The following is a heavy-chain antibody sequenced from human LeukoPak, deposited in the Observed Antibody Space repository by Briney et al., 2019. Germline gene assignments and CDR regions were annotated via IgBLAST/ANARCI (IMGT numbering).Heavy chain of an antibody. CDR1: GFTFSSYA. V-gene: IGHV3-23*01. Sequence: PGGSLRLSCAASGFTFSSYAMSWVRQAPGKGLEWVSAISGSGGSTYYADSVKGRFTISRDNSKNTLYLQMNSLRAEDTAVYYCAKALKPYCSGGSCYHYGMDVWGQGTTVTVSS. D-gene: IGHD2-15*01. CDR2: ISGSGGST. CDR3: AKALKPYCSGGSCYHYGMDV. J-gene: IGHJ6*02.